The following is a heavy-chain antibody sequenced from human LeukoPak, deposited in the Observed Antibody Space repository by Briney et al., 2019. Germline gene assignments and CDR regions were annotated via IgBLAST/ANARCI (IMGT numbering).Heavy chain of an antibody. D-gene: IGHD3-10*01. V-gene: IGHV4-30-4*01. CDR2: LYYSGST. Sequence: PSQTLSLTCTVSGGSISSGDYYWSWIRQPPGKGLEWNGYLYYSGSTYYNPSLKSRVTISVDTSKNQFSLKLSSVTAADTAVYYCARDYYGSGSYYNGREDWGQGTLVTVSS. CDR1: GGSISSGDYY. CDR3: ARDYYGSGSYYNGRED. J-gene: IGHJ4*02.